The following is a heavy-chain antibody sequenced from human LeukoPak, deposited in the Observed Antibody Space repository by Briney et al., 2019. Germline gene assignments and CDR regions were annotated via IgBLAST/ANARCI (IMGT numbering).Heavy chain of an antibody. CDR1: GFTFSPYS. V-gene: IGHV3-48*02. J-gene: IGHJ4*02. CDR3: ASGSYGQFDY. CDR2: ISSGSSTI. D-gene: IGHD5-18*01. Sequence: SGGSLRLSCAATGFTFSPYSMSWVRQAPGKGLEWVSYISSGSSTIYYADSVKGRFTISRDNAKNSLYLQMNSLRDEDTAVYYCASGSYGQFDYWGQGTLVTVSS.